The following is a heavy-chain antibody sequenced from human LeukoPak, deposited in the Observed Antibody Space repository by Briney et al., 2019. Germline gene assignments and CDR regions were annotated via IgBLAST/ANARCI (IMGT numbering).Heavy chain of an antibody. J-gene: IGHJ4*02. Sequence: GASLGLSCAASGFTFSSYAMSWVRQAPGKGLEWVSAISGSGGSTYYADSVKGRFTISRDNSKNTLYLQMNSLRAEDTAVYYCAKSQVPAAILGIDYWGQGTLVTVSS. V-gene: IGHV3-23*01. CDR1: GFTFSSYA. D-gene: IGHD2-2*02. CDR2: ISGSGGST. CDR3: AKSQVPAAILGIDY.